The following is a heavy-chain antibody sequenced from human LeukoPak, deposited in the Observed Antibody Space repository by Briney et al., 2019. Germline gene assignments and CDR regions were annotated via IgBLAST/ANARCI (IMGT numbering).Heavy chain of an antibody. CDR1: GDSISAYY. D-gene: IGHD6-25*01. J-gene: IGHJ5*02. CDR3: ARGGASSEWFDP. V-gene: IGHV4-59*01. CDR2: IHSSGTT. Sequence: SETLSLTCTVSGDSISAYYWSWIWQTPGKGLEWIAFIHSSGTTNYNPSLKSRVSISVDTSSNQFSLSVNSVTAADTAVYYCARGGASSEWFDPWGQGTLVTVSS.